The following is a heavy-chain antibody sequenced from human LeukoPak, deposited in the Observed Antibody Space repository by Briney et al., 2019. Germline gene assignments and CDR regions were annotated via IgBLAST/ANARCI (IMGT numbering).Heavy chain of an antibody. Sequence: GGSLRLSCAASGFTFDDYAMHWVRQAPGKGLEWVSPISGDGDSTHYADSVQGRFTISRDNSKNSLYLQMNSLRTEDTALYYCARDSQEFFQHWGQGTLVTVSS. CDR1: GFTFDDYA. CDR3: ARDSQEFFQH. J-gene: IGHJ1*01. V-gene: IGHV3-43*02. CDR2: ISGDGDST.